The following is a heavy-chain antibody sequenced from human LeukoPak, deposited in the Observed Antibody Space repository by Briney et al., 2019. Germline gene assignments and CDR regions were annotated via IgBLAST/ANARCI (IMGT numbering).Heavy chain of an antibody. D-gene: IGHD3-10*01. V-gene: IGHV3-30*03. J-gene: IGHJ4*02. CDR3: VRGSKIRGVLPEGEFDY. CDR1: GFXFSHFA. Sequence: GRSLRLSCAASGFXFSHFAMHWVRQAPGKGLEWVAVISYDGKKNYYADSVKGRFTLTRDDSANTLYLQMNSLRAEDTAVYYCVRGSKIRGVLPEGEFDYWGQGALVTVSS. CDR2: ISYDGKKN.